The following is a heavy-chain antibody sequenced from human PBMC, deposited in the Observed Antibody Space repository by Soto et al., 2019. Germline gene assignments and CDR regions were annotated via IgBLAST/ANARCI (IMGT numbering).Heavy chain of an antibody. V-gene: IGHV4-39*01. D-gene: IGHD6-6*01. Sequence: QLQLQESGPGLVKPSETLSLTCTVSGGSISSSSYYWGWIRQPPGKGLEWIGSIYYSGSTYYNPSLKSRVTISVDTSKNQFSLKLSSVTAADTAVYYCARPRRGHWFDPWGQGTLVTVSS. CDR2: IYYSGST. CDR3: ARPRRGHWFDP. CDR1: GGSISSSSYY. J-gene: IGHJ5*02.